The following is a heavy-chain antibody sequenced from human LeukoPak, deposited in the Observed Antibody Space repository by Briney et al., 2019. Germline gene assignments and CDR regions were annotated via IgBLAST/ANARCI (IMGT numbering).Heavy chain of an antibody. CDR3: VKGGKGISDSSGYYLFDY. CDR2: ISRSGSDK. V-gene: IGHV3-21*01. J-gene: IGHJ4*02. D-gene: IGHD3-22*01. CDR1: GFTFSSYS. Sequence: PGGSLRLSCAASGFTFSSYSLNWVRQAPGKGLEWVSSISRSGSDKFYADSAKGRFTISRDNSKNTLYLQMSSLRAEDTAVYYCVKGGKGISDSSGYYLFDYWGQGTLVTVSS.